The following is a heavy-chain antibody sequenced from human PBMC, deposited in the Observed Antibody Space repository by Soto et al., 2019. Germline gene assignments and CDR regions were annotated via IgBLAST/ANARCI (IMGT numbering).Heavy chain of an antibody. CDR2: ISAYNGNT. V-gene: IGHV1-18*01. D-gene: IGHD4-4*01. Sequence: GASVKVSCKASGYTFTSYGTSWARQAPGQGLEWMGWISAYNGNTNYAQKLQGRVTMTTDTSTSTAYMELRSLRSDDTAVYYCARVTRDYSPDYWGQGTLVTVSS. J-gene: IGHJ4*02. CDR3: ARVTRDYSPDY. CDR1: GYTFTSYG.